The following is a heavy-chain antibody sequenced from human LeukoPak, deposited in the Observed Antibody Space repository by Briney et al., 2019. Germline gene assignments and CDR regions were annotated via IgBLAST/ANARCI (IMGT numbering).Heavy chain of an antibody. V-gene: IGHV1-18*01. CDR2: ISAYNGNT. CDR1: GYTFTSYG. CDR3: ARDIVVVPAAILPHFDY. D-gene: IGHD2-2*01. J-gene: IGHJ4*02. Sequence: RRASVKVTCKASGYTFTSYGISWVRQAPGQGLEWMGWISAYNGNTNYAQKLQGRVTMTTDTSTSTAYMELRSLGSDDTAVYYCARDIVVVPAAILPHFDYWGQGTLVTVSS.